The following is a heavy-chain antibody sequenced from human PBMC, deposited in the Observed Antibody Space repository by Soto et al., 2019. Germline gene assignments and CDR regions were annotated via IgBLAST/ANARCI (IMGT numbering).Heavy chain of an antibody. V-gene: IGHV3-11*05. Sequence: GGSLRLSCAASGFTFSDYYMSWIRQAPGKGLEWVSYISSSSSYTNYADSVKGRFTISRDNAKNSLYLQMNSLRAEDTAVYYCARDGDYYDSSGYSRFDPWGQGTLVTVSS. CDR2: ISSSSSYT. D-gene: IGHD3-22*01. CDR1: GFTFSDYY. CDR3: ARDGDYYDSSGYSRFDP. J-gene: IGHJ5*02.